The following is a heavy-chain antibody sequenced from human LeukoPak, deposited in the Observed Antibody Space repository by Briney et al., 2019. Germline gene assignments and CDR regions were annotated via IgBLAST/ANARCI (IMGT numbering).Heavy chain of an antibody. CDR1: GYTFSGYY. V-gene: IGHV1-2*02. CDR2: INPNSGGT. CDR3: ARGYYDSSDYEYFQH. J-gene: IGHJ1*01. Sequence: ASVKISCKASGYTFSGYYLHWVRQAPGQGLEWMAWINPNSGGTNSAQKFQGRVTMTRDTSIITAYMELSRLRSDDTAVYFCARGYYDSSDYEYFQHWGQGTLVTVSS. D-gene: IGHD3-22*01.